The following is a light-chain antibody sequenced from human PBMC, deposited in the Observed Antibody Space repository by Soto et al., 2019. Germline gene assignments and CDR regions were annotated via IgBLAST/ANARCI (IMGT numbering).Light chain of an antibody. CDR1: QGISSY. J-gene: IGKJ1*01. CDR2: AAA. CDR3: QQYYSYPWT. Sequence: AIRMTQSPSSLSASTGDRVTITFLASQGISSYLAWYQQKPGKAPKLLIYAAATLQSGVPSRFSGSGSGTDFTLTISCLQSEDFATYYCQQYYSYPWTFGQGTKVDI. V-gene: IGKV1-8*01.